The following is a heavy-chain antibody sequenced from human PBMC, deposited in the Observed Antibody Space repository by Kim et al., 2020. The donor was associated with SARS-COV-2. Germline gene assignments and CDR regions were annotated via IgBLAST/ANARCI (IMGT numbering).Heavy chain of an antibody. CDR3: ARVRYYDILTGYPYYFDY. J-gene: IGHJ4*02. Sequence: GGSLRLSCAASGFTFSSYWMSWVRQAPGKGLEWVANIKQDGSEKYYVDSVKGRFTISRDNAKNSLYLQMNSLRAEDTAVYYCARVRYYDILTGYPYYFDYWGQGTLVTVSS. CDR2: IKQDGSEK. V-gene: IGHV3-7*03. D-gene: IGHD3-9*01. CDR1: GFTFSSYW.